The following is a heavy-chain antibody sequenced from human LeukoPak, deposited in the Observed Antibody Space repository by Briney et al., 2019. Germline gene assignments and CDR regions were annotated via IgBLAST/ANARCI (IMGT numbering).Heavy chain of an antibody. Sequence: PETPSLTCTFTGGSTTTYYCSSTRQPAAQGPAWVRSLYYSGSTNYNPSHKSRVTISVDTSKIQFSLKLSSVTAADTAVYYCAREGPYSSSPGAFDLWGRGTLVTVSS. CDR2: LYYSGST. CDR3: AREGPYSSSPGAFDL. D-gene: IGHD6-13*01. J-gene: IGHJ2*01. V-gene: IGHV4-59*01. CDR1: GGSTTTYY.